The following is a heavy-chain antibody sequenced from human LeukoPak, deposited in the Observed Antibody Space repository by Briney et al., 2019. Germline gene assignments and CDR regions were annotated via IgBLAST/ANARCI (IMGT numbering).Heavy chain of an antibody. CDR1: GGSISSGGYY. J-gene: IGHJ6*02. Sequence: SQTLSLTCTVSGGSISSGGYYWSWIRQPPGKGLEWIGYIYHSGSTYHNPSLKSRVTISVDRSKNQFSLKLSSVTAADTAVYYCAADSGDDYYYAMDVWGQGTTVTVTS. V-gene: IGHV4-30-2*01. CDR3: AADSGDDYYYAMDV. D-gene: IGHD1-26*01. CDR2: IYHSGST.